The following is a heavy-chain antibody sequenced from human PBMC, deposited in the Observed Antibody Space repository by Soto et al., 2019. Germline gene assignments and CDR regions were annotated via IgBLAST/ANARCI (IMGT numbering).Heavy chain of an antibody. CDR3: ARGAFTYYGFWSGYYTREYNGFDP. CDR1: GGSFSGYY. V-gene: IGHV4-34*01. J-gene: IGHJ5*02. CDR2: INHSGST. Sequence: PSETLSLTCAVYGGSFSGYYWSWIRQPPGKGLEWIGEINHSGSTNYNPSLKSRVTISVDTSKNQFSLKLSPVTAADTAVYYCARGAFTYYGFWSGYYTREYNGFDPWGQGTLVTVSS. D-gene: IGHD3-3*01.